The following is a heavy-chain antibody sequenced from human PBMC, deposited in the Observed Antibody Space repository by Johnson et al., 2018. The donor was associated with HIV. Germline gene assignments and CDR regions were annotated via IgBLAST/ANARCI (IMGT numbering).Heavy chain of an antibody. Sequence: QVQLVESGGGLVKPGGSLRLSCAASGFTFSDYYMSWIRQAPGKGLEWVSYISISGSTIYYADSVKGRFTISRDNSKNTLFLQMDSLRADDTAVYYCAREGVSGSYYDAFDLWGQGTMVTVSS. CDR2: ISISGSTI. V-gene: IGHV3-11*04. CDR3: AREGVSGSYYDAFDL. CDR1: GFTFSDYY. J-gene: IGHJ3*01. D-gene: IGHD1-26*01.